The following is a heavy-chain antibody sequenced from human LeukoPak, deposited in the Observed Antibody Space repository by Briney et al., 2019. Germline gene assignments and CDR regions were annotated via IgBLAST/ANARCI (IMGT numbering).Heavy chain of an antibody. V-gene: IGHV4-34*01. J-gene: IGHJ5*02. Sequence: SETLSLTCAVYGGSFSGYYWSWIRQPPGKGLEWMGEINHSGSTNYNPSLKSRVTISVDTSKNQFSLKLSSVTAADTAVYYCARSARYYDFWSGCRFDPWGQGTLVTVSS. CDR2: INHSGST. CDR1: GGSFSGYY. D-gene: IGHD3-3*01. CDR3: ARSARYYDFWSGCRFDP.